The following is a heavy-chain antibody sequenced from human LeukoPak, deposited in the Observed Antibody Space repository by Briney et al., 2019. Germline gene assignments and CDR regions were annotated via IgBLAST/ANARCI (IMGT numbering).Heavy chain of an antibody. Sequence: KASETLSLTCTVSGGSISSGGYYWSWIRQHPGKGLEWIGYIHYSGSTYYNPSLKSRVTISVDTSKNQFSLKLSSVTAADTAVYYCARGRTSSWFDPWGQGTLVTVSS. J-gene: IGHJ5*02. CDR1: GGSISSGGYY. CDR3: ARGRTSSWFDP. CDR2: IHYSGST. V-gene: IGHV4-31*03.